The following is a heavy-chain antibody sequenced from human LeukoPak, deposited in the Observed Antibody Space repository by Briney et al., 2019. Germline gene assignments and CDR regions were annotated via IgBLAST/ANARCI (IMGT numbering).Heavy chain of an antibody. CDR1: GGSISSYY. J-gene: IGHJ6*03. V-gene: IGHV4-59*01. Sequence: SETLSLTCTLSGGSISSYYWSWIRQPPGKGLEWIGYIYYSGTTLYNPSLKSRVTMSVDTSRNQFSLKLSSVTAADTAVYYCTRDHPFYYYMDVWGKGTTVTVSS. CDR3: TRDHPFYYYMDV. CDR2: IYYSGTT.